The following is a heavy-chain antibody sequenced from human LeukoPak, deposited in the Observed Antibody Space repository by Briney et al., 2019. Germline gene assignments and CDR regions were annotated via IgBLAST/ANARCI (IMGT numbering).Heavy chain of an antibody. J-gene: IGHJ3*02. CDR2: IWYDGSNK. CDR3: AREASSGWLLERAFDI. Sequence: GGSLRLSCAASGFTFSSYGMHWVRQAPGKGLEWVAVIWYDGSNKYYAGSVKGRFTISRDNSKNTLYPQMNSLRAEDTAVYYCAREASSGWLLERAFDIWGQGTMVTVSS. D-gene: IGHD6-19*01. V-gene: IGHV3-33*01. CDR1: GFTFSSYG.